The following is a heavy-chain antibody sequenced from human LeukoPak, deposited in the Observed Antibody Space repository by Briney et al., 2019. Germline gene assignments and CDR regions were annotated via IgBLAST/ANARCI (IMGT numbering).Heavy chain of an antibody. CDR2: ISYDGSNK. V-gene: IGHV3-30*18. J-gene: IGHJ4*02. Sequence: PGRSLRLSCAASGFTFSSYGMHWVRQAPGKGLEWVAVISYDGSNKYYADSVKGRFTISRDNSKNTLYLQMNSPRAEDTAVYYCAKLDGDFSFDYWGQGTLVTVSS. D-gene: IGHD4-17*01. CDR3: AKLDGDFSFDY. CDR1: GFTFSSYG.